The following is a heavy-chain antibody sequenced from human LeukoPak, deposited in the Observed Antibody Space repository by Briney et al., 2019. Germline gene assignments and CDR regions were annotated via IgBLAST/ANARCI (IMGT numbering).Heavy chain of an antibody. V-gene: IGHV4-34*01. CDR1: GGSFSGYY. Sequence: PSETLSLTCAVYGGSFSGYYWSWIRQPPGKGLEWIGEINHSGSTNYNPSLKSRVTISVDTSKNQFSLKLSSVTAADTAVYYCARPRRAGPTSSFDYWGQGTLVTVSS. CDR3: ARPRRAGPTSSFDY. D-gene: IGHD6-19*01. J-gene: IGHJ4*02. CDR2: INHSGST.